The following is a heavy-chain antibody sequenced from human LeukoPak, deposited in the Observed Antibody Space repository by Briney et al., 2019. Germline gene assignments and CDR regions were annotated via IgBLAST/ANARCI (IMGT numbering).Heavy chain of an antibody. V-gene: IGHV3-30*04. D-gene: IGHD4-17*01. CDR1: GFTFSSYA. CDR2: ISYDGSNK. J-gene: IGHJ4*02. CDR3: ARDVWDYGDYMDY. Sequence: GRSLRLSCAASGFTFSSYAMHWVRQAPGEGLEWVAVISYDGSNKYYADSVKGRFTISRDNSKNTLYLQMNSLRAEDTAVYYCARDVWDYGDYMDYWGQGTLVTVSS.